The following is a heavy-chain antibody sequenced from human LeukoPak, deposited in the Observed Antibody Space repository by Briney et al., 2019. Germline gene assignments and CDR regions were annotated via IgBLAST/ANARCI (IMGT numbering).Heavy chain of an antibody. V-gene: IGHV5-51*01. J-gene: IGHJ4*02. CDR1: GYSFTSFW. Sequence: GESLKISCKGSGYSFTSFWIGWVRQMPGKGLEWMGIISPGDSDARYSPSFQGQVTISADKSISTAYLQWGSLKASDTAIYYCARHGSLSGSSFDYWGQGTLVIVSS. D-gene: IGHD1-26*01. CDR2: ISPGDSDA. CDR3: ARHGSLSGSSFDY.